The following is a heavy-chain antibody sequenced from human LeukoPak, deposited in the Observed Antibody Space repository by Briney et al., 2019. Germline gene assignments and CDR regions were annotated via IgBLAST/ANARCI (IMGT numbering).Heavy chain of an antibody. Sequence: PGGSLRLSCEASGFTFSDYYMSWIRQAPGKGLEWVSYISTGSSYTNYADPVKGRFTISRDNAKKSLYLQMNSLRAEDTAMYYCASGIAASGTPDHWGQGTLVTVSS. CDR2: ISTGSSYT. CDR3: ASGIAASGTPDH. V-gene: IGHV3-11*03. D-gene: IGHD6-13*01. J-gene: IGHJ4*02. CDR1: GFTFSDYY.